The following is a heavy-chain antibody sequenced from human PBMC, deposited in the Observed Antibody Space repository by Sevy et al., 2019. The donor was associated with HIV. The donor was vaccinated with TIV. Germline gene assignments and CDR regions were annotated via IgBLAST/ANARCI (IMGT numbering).Heavy chain of an antibody. Sequence: GGSLRLSCAASAFTFSSYALSWVRQAPGKGLEWVSGISGGGGSTYYADSVKGRFTISRDNSKDTLYLQMKSLRVEDTAVYFCAKGNSDFWSGFRYFDLWGRGTLVTVSS. CDR1: AFTFSSYA. V-gene: IGHV3-23*01. CDR2: ISGGGGST. CDR3: AKGNSDFWSGFRYFDL. D-gene: IGHD3-3*01. J-gene: IGHJ2*01.